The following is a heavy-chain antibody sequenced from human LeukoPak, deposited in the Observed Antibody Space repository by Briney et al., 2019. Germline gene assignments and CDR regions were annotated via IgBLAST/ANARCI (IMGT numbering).Heavy chain of an antibody. CDR1: GGSFNGYF. V-gene: IGHV4-34*01. D-gene: IGHD3-10*01. Sequence: SETLSLTCGVSGGSFNGYFWTWIRQPPGKGLEWIGEMDNSGRPSYNASRKSRVTISVDTSKTQFSLSLTSVTAADPAIYYCARGGEGIRGVMFTPILYGLDVWGQGTTVTVSS. CDR3: ARGGEGIRGVMFTPILYGLDV. CDR2: MDNSGRP. J-gene: IGHJ6*02.